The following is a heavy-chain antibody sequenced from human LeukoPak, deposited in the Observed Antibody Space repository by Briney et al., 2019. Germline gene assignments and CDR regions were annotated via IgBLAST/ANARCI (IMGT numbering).Heavy chain of an antibody. V-gene: IGHV1-69*13. D-gene: IGHD6-13*01. Sequence: SVKVSCKASGGTFSSYAISWVRQARGQGLEWMGGIIPIFGTANYAQKFQGRVTITADESTSTAYMELSSLRSEDTAVYYCAREDPAAAGSFDYWGRGTLVTVSS. J-gene: IGHJ4*02. CDR2: IIPIFGTA. CDR1: GGTFSSYA. CDR3: AREDPAAAGSFDY.